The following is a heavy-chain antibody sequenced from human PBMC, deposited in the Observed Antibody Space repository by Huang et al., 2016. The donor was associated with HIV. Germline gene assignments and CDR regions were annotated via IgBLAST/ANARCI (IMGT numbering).Heavy chain of an antibody. J-gene: IGHJ4*02. V-gene: IGHV4-34*01. D-gene: IGHD6-6*01. Sequence: LEWIGAIDHSASTNYNPSLKSRVTLAVDTSKNQFSLKLSSVTAADTTMYYCASVPQSARTLDFWGQGTLVTVSS. CDR2: IDHSAST. CDR3: ASVPQSARTLDF.